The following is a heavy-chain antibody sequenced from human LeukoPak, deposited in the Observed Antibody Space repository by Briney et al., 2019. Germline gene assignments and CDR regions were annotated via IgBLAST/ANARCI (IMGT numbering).Heavy chain of an antibody. J-gene: IGHJ4*02. CDR3: AKDMGIRDRYNKAFDY. CDR2: INWNSVNI. CDR1: GFIFDERA. V-gene: IGHV3-9*01. Sequence: PGRSLRLSCAASGFIFDERAMHWVRQAPGKGLEWDSAINWNSVNIGYADSVKGRFIISRDNAKNSLYLQMNSLRAEDTALYYCAKDMGIRDRYNKAFDYWGQGTLVTVSS. D-gene: IGHD5-24*01.